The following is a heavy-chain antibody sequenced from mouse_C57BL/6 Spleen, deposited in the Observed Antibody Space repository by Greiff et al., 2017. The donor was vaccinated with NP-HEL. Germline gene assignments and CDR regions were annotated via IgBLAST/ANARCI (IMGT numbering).Heavy chain of an antibody. CDR1: GYAFSSSW. D-gene: IGHD2-1*01. CDR2: IYPGDGDT. CDR3: ARGGLYYGNPYAMDY. Sequence: QVQLKQSGPELVKPGASVKISCKASGYAFSSSWMNWVKQRPGKGLEWIGRIYPGDGDTNYNGKFKGKATLTADKSSSTAYMQLSSLTSEDSAVYFCARGGLYYGNPYAMDYWGQGTSVTVSS. J-gene: IGHJ4*01. V-gene: IGHV1-82*01.